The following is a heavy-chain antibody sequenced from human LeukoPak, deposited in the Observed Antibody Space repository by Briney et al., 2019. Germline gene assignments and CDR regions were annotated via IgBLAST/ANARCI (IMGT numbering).Heavy chain of an antibody. CDR3: AKRGVVIRVILVGFHKEAYYFDS. J-gene: IGHJ4*02. Sequence: GGSLRLSCAVSGITLSNYGMTWVRQAPGKGPEWDAAISDAGGRANYADSVKGRFTISRDNPKNTLYLQMNSLRAEDTAVYFCAKRGVVIRVILVGFHKEAYYFDSWGQGALVTVSS. CDR1: GITLSNYG. CDR2: ISDAGGRA. V-gene: IGHV3-23*01. D-gene: IGHD3-22*01.